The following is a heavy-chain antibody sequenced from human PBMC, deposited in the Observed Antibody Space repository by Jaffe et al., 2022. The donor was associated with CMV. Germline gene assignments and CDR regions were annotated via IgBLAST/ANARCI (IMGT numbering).Heavy chain of an antibody. CDR3: ARGNVDTAMVHSYYFDY. V-gene: IGHV3-33*08. CDR1: GFTFSSYG. Sequence: QVQLVESGGGVVQPGRSLRLSCAASGFTFSSYGMHWVRQAPGKGLEWVAVIWYDGSNKYYADSVKGRFTISRDNSKNTLYLQMNSLRAEDTAVYYCARGNVDTAMVHSYYFDYWGQGTLVTVSS. D-gene: IGHD5-18*01. CDR2: IWYDGSNK. J-gene: IGHJ4*02.